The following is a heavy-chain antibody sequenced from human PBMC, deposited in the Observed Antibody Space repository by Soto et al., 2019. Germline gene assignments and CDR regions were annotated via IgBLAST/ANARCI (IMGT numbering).Heavy chain of an antibody. J-gene: IGHJ4*02. D-gene: IGHD1-26*01. CDR3: AKSGGASPYYFDY. V-gene: IGHV3-23*01. CDR2: ISVSGGGT. Sequence: PGGSLRLSCAASAFTFNTYAMVWVRQAPGKGLGWASAISVSGGGTYYADSVKGRFTISRDTSKNTLYLQMNSLRADDTAVYYCAKSGGASPYYFDYWGRGALVTVSS. CDR1: AFTFNTYA.